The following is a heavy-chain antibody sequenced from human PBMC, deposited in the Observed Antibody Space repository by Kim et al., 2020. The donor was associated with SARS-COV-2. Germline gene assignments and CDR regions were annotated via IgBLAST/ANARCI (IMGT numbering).Heavy chain of an antibody. Sequence: GESLKISCKGSGYSFTSYWIGWVRQMPGKGLEWMGIIYPGDSDTRYSPSFQGQVTISADKSISTAYLQWSSLKASDTAMYYCARFQDDSSGYYASSYYYGMDVWGQGTTVTVSS. CDR1: GYSFTSYW. D-gene: IGHD3-22*01. CDR3: ARFQDDSSGYYASSYYYGMDV. J-gene: IGHJ6*02. V-gene: IGHV5-51*01. CDR2: IYPGDSDT.